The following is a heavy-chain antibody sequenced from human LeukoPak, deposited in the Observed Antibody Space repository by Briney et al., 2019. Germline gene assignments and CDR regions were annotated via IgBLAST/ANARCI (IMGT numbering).Heavy chain of an antibody. CDR1: GFSFSSYG. CDR3: ANDNAYSSSWYYYYYMDV. CDR2: IWYDGSNK. D-gene: IGHD6-13*01. Sequence: PGRSLRLSCAASGFSFSSYGMRWVRQAPGKGLKWVAVIWYDGSNKYYADSVKGRFTISRDNSKNTLFLQMNSLRADDTAVYYCANDNAYSSSWYYYYYMDVWGKRTTVTVSS. V-gene: IGHV3-33*06. J-gene: IGHJ6*03.